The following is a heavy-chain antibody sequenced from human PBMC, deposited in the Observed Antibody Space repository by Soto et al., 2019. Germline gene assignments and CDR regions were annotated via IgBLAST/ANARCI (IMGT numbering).Heavy chain of an antibody. CDR1: GGSISSSSYY. D-gene: IGHD3-22*01. Sequence: SETLSLTCTVSGGSISSSSYYWGWIRQPPGKGLDWIGNIYYSGSTYYYPSLKSRVTISVDTSKNQFSLKLGSVTAADTAVYYCARLNSHNYDFDYWGQGTLVTVSS. CDR3: ARLNSHNYDFDY. CDR2: IYYSGST. V-gene: IGHV4-39*01. J-gene: IGHJ4*02.